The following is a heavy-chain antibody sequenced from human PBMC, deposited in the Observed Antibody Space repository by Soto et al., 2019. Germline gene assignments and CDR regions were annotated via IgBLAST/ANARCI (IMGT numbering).Heavy chain of an antibody. CDR1: GFTFDDYA. Sequence: GGSLRLSCAASGFTFDDYAMHWVRQAPGKGLEWVSGISWNSGSIGYADSVKGRFTISRDNAKNSLYLQMNSLRAEDTALYYCAKDEDYYGSGSYYAAWGQGTLVTVSS. D-gene: IGHD3-10*01. CDR2: ISWNSGSI. J-gene: IGHJ5*02. CDR3: AKDEDYYGSGSYYAA. V-gene: IGHV3-9*01.